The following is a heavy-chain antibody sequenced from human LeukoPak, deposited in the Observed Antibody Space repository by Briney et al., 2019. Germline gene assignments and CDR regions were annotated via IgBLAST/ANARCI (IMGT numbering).Heavy chain of an antibody. CDR1: GYTFTGYY. V-gene: IGHV1-2*02. J-gene: IGHJ4*02. CDR3: ARSVESSSWYPVLFDY. D-gene: IGHD6-13*01. CDR2: INPNSGGT. Sequence: ASVKVSCKASGYTFTGYYMHWVRQAPGQGLEWMGWINPNSGGTNYAQKFQGRVTMTRDTSISTAYMELSRLRSDDTAVYYCARSVESSSWYPVLFDYWGQGTLVTVSS.